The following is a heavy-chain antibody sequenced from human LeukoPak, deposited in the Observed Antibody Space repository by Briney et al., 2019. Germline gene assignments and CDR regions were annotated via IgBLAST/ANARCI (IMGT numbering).Heavy chain of an antibody. CDR1: GDXVSSDHAE. J-gene: IGHJ4*02. CDR2: THYRSKWYI. V-gene: IGHV6-1*01. D-gene: IGHD3-16*01. Sequence: SQTLPLTCAISGDXVSSDHAEWHWIRQSPSRGLEWLGTTHYRSKWYIDYAVSMKSRLTINPDTSKNQFSLQLNSVTPEDTAVYYCAKGSFRGGFDYWGQGTLVTVPS. CDR3: AKGSFRGGFDY.